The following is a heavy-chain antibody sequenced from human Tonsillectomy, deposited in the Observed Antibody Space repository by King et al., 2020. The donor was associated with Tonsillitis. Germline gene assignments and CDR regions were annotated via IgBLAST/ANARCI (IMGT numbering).Heavy chain of an antibody. CDR3: ARGSAPGIVVPFGI. V-gene: IGHV1-2*04. CDR1: GFTFSTFTGYY. CDR2: INPNSGVT. D-gene: IGHD6-19*01. J-gene: IGHJ3*02. Sequence: VQLVQSGAEVKKPGASVKVSCKASGFTFSTFTGYYIHWVRQAPGHGPEWMGWINPNSGVTDYAQKFQDWVTMTRDTSLSTAYMELSSLKSDDTAVYYCARGSAPGIVVPFGIWGQGTLVTVSS.